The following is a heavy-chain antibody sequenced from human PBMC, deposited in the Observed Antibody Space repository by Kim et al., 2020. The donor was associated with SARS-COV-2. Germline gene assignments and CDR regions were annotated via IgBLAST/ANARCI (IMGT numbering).Heavy chain of an antibody. V-gene: IGHV3-73*01. Sequence: SYATAYGASVKGRFTITSDDSKNTAYLQMNGLTTEDTAVYYCSGGSPPQNWGQGTLVTVSS. J-gene: IGHJ4*02. D-gene: IGHD2-15*01. CDR3: SGGSPPQN. CDR2: SYAT.